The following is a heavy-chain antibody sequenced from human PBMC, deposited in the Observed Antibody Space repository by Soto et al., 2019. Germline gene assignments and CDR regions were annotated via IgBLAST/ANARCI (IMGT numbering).Heavy chain of an antibody. J-gene: IGHJ4*02. Sequence: EVQLVEYGGTLVQPGRSLRLSCAASGFRFDTYGMHWVRQVPGKGLEWVSGISWNSGTIRYADSVKGRFTVPRDNVKNSLYLQMNSLRVEDTALYYCAKDQRTYCSDGSCFHFDDWGQGTLVTVSS. CDR3: AKDQRTYCSDGSCFHFDD. CDR2: ISWNSGTI. V-gene: IGHV3-9*01. CDR1: GFRFDTYG. D-gene: IGHD2-15*01.